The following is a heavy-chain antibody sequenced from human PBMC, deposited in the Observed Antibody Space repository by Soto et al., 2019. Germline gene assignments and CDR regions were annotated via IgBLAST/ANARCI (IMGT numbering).Heavy chain of an antibody. CDR3: ATDRHYDALPQS. J-gene: IGHJ3*01. Sequence: QVQLVESGGGVVQSGRSLRLSCAASGFTFGDYGMHWVRQAPGKGLEWVALIWYDGNTKYYGDSVRSRFTNSRDNAKNTLYLKTNSLRTEDTTVYYGATDRHYDALPQSWGQGTMVTVSS. V-gene: IGHV3-33*08. CDR1: GFTFGDYG. D-gene: IGHD3-3*01. CDR2: IWYDGNTK.